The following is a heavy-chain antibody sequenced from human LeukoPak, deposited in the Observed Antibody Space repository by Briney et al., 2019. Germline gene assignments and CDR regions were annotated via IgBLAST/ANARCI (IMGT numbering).Heavy chain of an antibody. V-gene: IGHV3-30*03. D-gene: IGHD2-2*01. Sequence: PGRSLRLSCAASGFTISNYGMHWVRQAPGKGLEWVAVVSYDGSNKYYADSVKGRFTISRDNPKNTLYLQMNSLRAEDTAVYYCARDPCSSTSCYTDYWGQGTLVTVSS. CDR1: GFTISNYG. J-gene: IGHJ4*02. CDR2: VSYDGSNK. CDR3: ARDPCSSTSCYTDY.